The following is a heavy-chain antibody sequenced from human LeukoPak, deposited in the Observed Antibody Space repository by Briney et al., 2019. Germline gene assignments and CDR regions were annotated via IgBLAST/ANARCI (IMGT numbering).Heavy chain of an antibody. CDR2: ISGSGGST. V-gene: IGHV3-23*01. J-gene: IGHJ4*02. Sequence: GGSLRLSCAASGFTFSSYAMSWVRQAPGKGLEWVSAISGSGGSTYYADSVKGRFTISRDNSKNTLYLRMNSLRAEDTAVYYCAKNPRWLQLTTPFDYWGQGTLVTVSS. D-gene: IGHD5-12*01. CDR3: AKNPRWLQLTTPFDY. CDR1: GFTFSSYA.